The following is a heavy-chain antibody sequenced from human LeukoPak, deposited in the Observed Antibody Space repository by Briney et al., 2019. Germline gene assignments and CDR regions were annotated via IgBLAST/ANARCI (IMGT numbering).Heavy chain of an antibody. D-gene: IGHD5-24*01. CDR1: GGSISSGGYY. CDR3: ALRRDGYNSIDY. Sequence: PSQTLSLTCTVSGGSISSGGYYWSWIRQHPWKGLEWIGYIFYSGTYYNPSLKSRVTISVDTSKNQYSLRLSSVTAADTAVYYYALRRDGYNSIDYWGQGTLVTVSS. J-gene: IGHJ4*02. CDR2: IFYSGT. V-gene: IGHV4-31*03.